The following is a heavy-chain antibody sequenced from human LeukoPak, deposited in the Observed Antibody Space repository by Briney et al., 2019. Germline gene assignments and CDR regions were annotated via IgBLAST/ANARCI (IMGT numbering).Heavy chain of an antibody. Sequence: SSETLSLTCSVSGGSISNYYWSWIRQPAGKGLEWIGHIHTSENTNYNPSLKSRVTMSVDTSKNQFSLKLSSVTAADTAVYYCAREDYISLRSFDYWGQGTLVTVSS. J-gene: IGHJ4*02. CDR1: GGSISNYY. D-gene: IGHD3-16*01. CDR3: AREDYISLRSFDY. CDR2: IHTSENT. V-gene: IGHV4-4*07.